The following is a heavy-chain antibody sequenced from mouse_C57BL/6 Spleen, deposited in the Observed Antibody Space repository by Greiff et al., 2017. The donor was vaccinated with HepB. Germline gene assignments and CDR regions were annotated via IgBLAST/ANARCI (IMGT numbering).Heavy chain of an antibody. Sequence: VQLQQSGPELVKPGASVKMSCKASGYTFTDYNMHWVKQSHGKSLEWIGYINPNNGGTSYNQKFKGKATFTVNKSSSTAYMELRSLTSEDSAVYYCAREAGYDVDALDYWGQGTTLTVSS. CDR3: AREAGYDVDALDY. D-gene: IGHD2-2*01. J-gene: IGHJ2*01. CDR1: GYTFTDYN. V-gene: IGHV1-22*01. CDR2: INPNNGGT.